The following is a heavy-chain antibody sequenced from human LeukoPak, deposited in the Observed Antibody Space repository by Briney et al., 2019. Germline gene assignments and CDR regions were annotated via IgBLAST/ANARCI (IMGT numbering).Heavy chain of an antibody. V-gene: IGHV3-48*03. Sequence: GGSLRLSCAASGFTFRTYEMNWVRQALGKGLEWVSYISGSGTTIYYADSVKGRFTISRDNAKNSLYLQMNSLRAEDTALYYCAREVWTTVATSHYYYMDVWGKGTTVTVSS. D-gene: IGHD4-17*01. J-gene: IGHJ6*03. CDR1: GFTFRTYE. CDR3: AREVWTTVATSHYYYMDV. CDR2: ISGSGTTI.